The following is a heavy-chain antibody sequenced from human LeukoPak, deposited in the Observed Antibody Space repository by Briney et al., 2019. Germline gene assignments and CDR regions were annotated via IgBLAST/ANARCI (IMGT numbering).Heavy chain of an antibody. CDR3: ARDRWAGRIVVVVGFDI. Sequence: PGGSLRLSCAASGFTFRGYSMNWVRQAPGKGLEWVSSISSSGTYVNYADSVKGRFTISRDNAENSVYLHMNSLRAEDTAVYYCARDRWAGRIVVVVGFDIWGQGTMVTVSS. J-gene: IGHJ3*02. CDR2: ISSSGTYV. D-gene: IGHD2-21*01. V-gene: IGHV3-21*03. CDR1: GFTFRGYS.